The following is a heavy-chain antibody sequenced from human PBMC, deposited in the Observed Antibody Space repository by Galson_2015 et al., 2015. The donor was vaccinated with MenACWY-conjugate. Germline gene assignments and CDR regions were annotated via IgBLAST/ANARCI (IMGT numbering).Heavy chain of an antibody. V-gene: IGHV3-30*18. J-gene: IGHJ4*02. CDR3: TKATLYESSGYFFHY. D-gene: IGHD3-22*01. CDR2: ISHDGNNQ. Sequence: SLRLSCAASGFTFSQHGMHWVRQAPGKGPEWVAVISHDGNNQWYADSVKGRFTVSRDNSKNTLFLEMNSLRVDDTAAYYCTKATLYESSGYFFHYWGQGTLVTVSS. CDR1: GFTFSQHG.